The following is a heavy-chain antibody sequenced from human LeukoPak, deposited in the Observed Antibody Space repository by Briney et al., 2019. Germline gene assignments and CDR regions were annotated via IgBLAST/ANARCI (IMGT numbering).Heavy chain of an antibody. J-gene: IGHJ3*02. D-gene: IGHD3-22*01. Sequence: GGSLRLSCAASGFTFINAWMGWVRQAPGKGLEWVGRIRSKAHSYATAYAASVKGRFTISRDDSKNTAYLQMNSLKTEDTAVYYCTRHGGRDYYDSTEDAFDIWGQGTMVTVSS. CDR2: IRSKAHSYAT. V-gene: IGHV3-73*01. CDR3: TRHGGRDYYDSTEDAFDI. CDR1: GFTFINAW.